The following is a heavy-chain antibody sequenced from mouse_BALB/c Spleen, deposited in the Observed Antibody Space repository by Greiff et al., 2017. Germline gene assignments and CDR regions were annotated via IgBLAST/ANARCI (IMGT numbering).Heavy chain of an antibody. J-gene: IGHJ2*01. CDR3: ARPNSLLRLDYFDY. CDR1: GYTFTNYW. V-gene: IGHV1-63*02. D-gene: IGHD1-2*01. CDR2: IYPGGGYT. Sequence: QVHVKQSGAELVRPGTSVKMSCKAAGYTFTNYWIGWVKQRPGHGLEWIGDIYPGGGYTNYNEKFKGKATLTADTSSSTAYMQLSSLTSEDSAIYYCARPNSLLRLDYFDYWGQGTTLTVSS.